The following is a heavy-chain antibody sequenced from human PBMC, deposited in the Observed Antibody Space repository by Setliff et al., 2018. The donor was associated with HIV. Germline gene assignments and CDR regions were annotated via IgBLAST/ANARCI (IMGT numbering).Heavy chain of an antibody. CDR2: INYSGST. D-gene: IGHD6-13*01. Sequence: SETLSLTCAVYGGSFSGYYWSWIRRPPGKGLEWIGEINYSGSTNYNPSLKSRVTISVDTSMDQFSLKLNSVTAADTAVYYCAAASSWDPLLDYWGQGTLVTVSS. CDR1: GGSFSGYY. J-gene: IGHJ4*02. V-gene: IGHV4-34*01. CDR3: AAASSWDPLLDY.